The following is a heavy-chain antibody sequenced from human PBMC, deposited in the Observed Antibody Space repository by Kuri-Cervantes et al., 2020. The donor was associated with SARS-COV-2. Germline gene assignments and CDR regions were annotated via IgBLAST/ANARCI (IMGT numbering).Heavy chain of an antibody. Sequence: GGSLRLSCAASGFTFSSYSMNWVRQAPGKGLEWVSYISSSSSTIYYADSVKGRFTISRDNAKNSLYLQMNSLRDEDTAVYYCARGLRDGYNINDYYYYYGMDVWGRGTTVTVSS. J-gene: IGHJ6*02. CDR1: GFTFSSYS. D-gene: IGHD5-24*01. CDR2: ISSSSSTI. CDR3: ARGLRDGYNINDYYYYYGMDV. V-gene: IGHV3-48*02.